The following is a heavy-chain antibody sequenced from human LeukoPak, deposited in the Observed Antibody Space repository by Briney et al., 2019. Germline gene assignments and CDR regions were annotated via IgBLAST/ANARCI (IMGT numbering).Heavy chain of an antibody. CDR2: ISGRGGST. CDR3: ARDLSQQLGYEGDY. J-gene: IGHJ4*02. CDR1: GFTFSSYA. D-gene: IGHD6-6*01. V-gene: IGHV3-23*01. Sequence: GGSLRLSCAASGFTFSSYAMSWVRQPPGKGLEWVSAISGRGGSTYYADSVKGRFTISRDNSKNTLYLQMNSLRAEDTAVYYCARDLSQQLGYEGDYWGQGTLVTVSS.